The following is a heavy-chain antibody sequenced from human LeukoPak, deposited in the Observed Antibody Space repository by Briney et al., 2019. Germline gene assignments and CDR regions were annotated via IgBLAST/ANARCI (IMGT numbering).Heavy chain of an antibody. CDR1: GGSISSYY. CDR3: ARQVTDTGGYYFDY. CDR2: IYYSGST. D-gene: IGHD2-21*02. V-gene: IGHV4-59*08. Sequence: SETLSLTCTVSGGSISSYYWSWIRQPPGKGLEWIGYIYYSGSTYYNPSLKSRVTISVDTSKNQFSLKLSSVTAADTAVYYCARQVTDTGGYYFDYWGQGTLVTVSS. J-gene: IGHJ4*02.